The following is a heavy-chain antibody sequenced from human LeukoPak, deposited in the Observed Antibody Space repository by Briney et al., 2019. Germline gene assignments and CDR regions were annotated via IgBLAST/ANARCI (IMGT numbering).Heavy chain of an antibody. CDR2: MNPNSGNT. CDR3: ARVRRITMVRGGYYFDY. V-gene: IGHV1-8*01. Sequence: ASVKVSCKASGYTFTSYDINGVRQATGQGLEWMGWMNPNSGNTGYAQKFQGRVTMTRNTSISTAYMELSSLRSEDTAVYYCARVRRITMVRGGYYFDYWGQGTLVTVSS. D-gene: IGHD3-10*01. CDR1: GYTFTSYD. J-gene: IGHJ4*02.